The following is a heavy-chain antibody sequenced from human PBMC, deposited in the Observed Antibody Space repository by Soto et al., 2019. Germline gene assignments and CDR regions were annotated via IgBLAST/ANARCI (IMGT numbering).Heavy chain of an antibody. V-gene: IGHV4-34*01. CDR3: ATLSSIAAPSPFDY. Sequence: SETLSLTCAVYGGSFSGYYWSWIRQPPGKGLEWIGEINHSGSTNYNPSLKSRVTISVDTSKNQFSLKLSSVTAADTAVYYCATLSSIAAPSPFDYWGQGTLVTVS. CDR2: INHSGST. D-gene: IGHD6-6*01. CDR1: GGSFSGYY. J-gene: IGHJ4*02.